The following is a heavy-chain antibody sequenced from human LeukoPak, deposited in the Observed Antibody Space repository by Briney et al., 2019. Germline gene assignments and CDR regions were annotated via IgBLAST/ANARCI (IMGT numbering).Heavy chain of an antibody. V-gene: IGHV3-33*06. Sequence: GSLRLSCAASGFTFSSYGMHWVRQAPGKGLEWVAVIWYDGSNKYYADSVKGRFTISRDNSKNTLYLQMNSLRAEDTAVYYCAKGSEYSSSVFDYWGQGTLVTVSS. CDR3: AKGSEYSSSVFDY. J-gene: IGHJ4*02. CDR1: GFTFSSYG. CDR2: IWYDGSNK. D-gene: IGHD6-6*01.